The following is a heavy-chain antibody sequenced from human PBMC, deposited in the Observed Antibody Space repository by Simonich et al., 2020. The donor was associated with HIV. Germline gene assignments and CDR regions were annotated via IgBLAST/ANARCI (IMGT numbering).Heavy chain of an antibody. CDR3: ARDKVGATPGVDY. V-gene: IGHV3-7*01. J-gene: IGHJ4*02. D-gene: IGHD1-26*01. CDR1: GFTFSSYW. CDR2: IKQDGSEK. Sequence: EVQLVESGGGLVQPGGSLRLSCAASGFTFSSYWMSWVRQAPGKGRGWVANIKQDGSEKYYVDSVKGRFTISRDNAKNLLYLQMNSLRAEDTAVYYCARDKVGATPGVDYWGQGTLVTVSS.